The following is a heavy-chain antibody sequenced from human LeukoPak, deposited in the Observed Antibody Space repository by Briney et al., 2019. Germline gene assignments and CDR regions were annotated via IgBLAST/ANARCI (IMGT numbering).Heavy chain of an antibody. Sequence: ASVKVSRKASGGTFSSYAISWVRQAPGQGLEWMGGIIPIFGTANYAQKFQGRVTITADKSTSTAYMELSSLRSEDTAVYYCARVLGVVPAAMSYYGMDVWGKGTTVTVSS. J-gene: IGHJ6*04. CDR2: IIPIFGTA. V-gene: IGHV1-69*06. D-gene: IGHD2-2*01. CDR1: GGTFSSYA. CDR3: ARVLGVVPAAMSYYGMDV.